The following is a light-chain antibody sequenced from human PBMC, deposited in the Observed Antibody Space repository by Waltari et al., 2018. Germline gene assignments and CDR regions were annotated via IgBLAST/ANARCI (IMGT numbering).Light chain of an antibody. V-gene: IGKV4-1*01. CDR2: WAS. CDR3: QQYYSPPYT. Sequence: DIVMTQSPDSLAVSLGERATINWKSSQTVLNSSNNKNYLAWYQQKPGPPPKLLFYWASTRESGVPDRFGGSGSGTDFTLTISSLQAEDVAVYYCQQYYSPPYTIGQGTKLEIK. CDR1: QTVLNSSNNKNY. J-gene: IGKJ2*01.